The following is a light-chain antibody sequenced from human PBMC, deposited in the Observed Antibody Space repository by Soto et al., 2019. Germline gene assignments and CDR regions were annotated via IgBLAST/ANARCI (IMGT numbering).Light chain of an antibody. Sequence: QSALTQPASVSGSPGQSITISCTGTSSDVGPYDYVSWYQRHPGKAPKLMIYEVSNRPSGVSNRFSGSKSGNTASLTISGLQAEDEADYYCSSYTSSSTYVFGNGTKLTVL. CDR2: EVS. J-gene: IGLJ1*01. CDR1: SSDVGPYDY. CDR3: SSYTSSSTYV. V-gene: IGLV2-14*01.